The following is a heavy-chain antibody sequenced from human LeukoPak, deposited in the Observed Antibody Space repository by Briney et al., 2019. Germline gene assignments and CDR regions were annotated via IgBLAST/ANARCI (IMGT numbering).Heavy chain of an antibody. V-gene: IGHV3-49*04. D-gene: IGHD3-9*01. J-gene: IGHJ4*02. CDR3: TRSSRIRYFDWDFDC. CDR2: IRTKAYGGTT. Sequence: GGSLRLSCTGSGFTFGDYAMTWVRQAPGKGLEWVGFIRTKAYGGTTEYAASVKGRFTISRDDSKSIAYLQMNSLKTEDTAVYYCTRSSRIRYFDWDFDCWGQGTLVTVSS. CDR1: GFTFGDYA.